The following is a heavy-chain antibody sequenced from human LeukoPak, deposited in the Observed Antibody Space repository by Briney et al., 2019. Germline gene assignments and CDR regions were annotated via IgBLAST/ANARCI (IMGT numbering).Heavy chain of an antibody. CDR2: ISYDGSNK. J-gene: IGHJ4*02. Sequence: TLSLTCAVSGGSISSSNWWSWVRQPPGKGLDWVAVISYDGSNKYYADSVKGRFTISRDNSKNTLNLLMNSLRAEDTAVYYCAKGVLGNVQSVSAGLDYWGQGILVTVSS. CDR3: AKGVLGNVQSVSAGLDY. D-gene: IGHD7-27*01. CDR1: GGSISSSN. V-gene: IGHV3-30*18.